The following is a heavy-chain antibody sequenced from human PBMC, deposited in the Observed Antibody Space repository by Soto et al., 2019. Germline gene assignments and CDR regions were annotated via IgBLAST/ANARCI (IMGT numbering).Heavy chain of an antibody. CDR2: IYHSGST. CDR3: ARSMTTVTTNDY. J-gene: IGHJ4*02. Sequence: PSETLSLTCAVSGGSISSGGYYWRWIRQPPGKGLEWIGYIYHSGSTYYNPSLKSRVTISVDRSKNQFSLKLSSVTAADTAVYYCARSMTTVTTNDYWGQGSLVTVSS. CDR1: GGSISSGGYY. V-gene: IGHV4-30-2*01. D-gene: IGHD4-17*01.